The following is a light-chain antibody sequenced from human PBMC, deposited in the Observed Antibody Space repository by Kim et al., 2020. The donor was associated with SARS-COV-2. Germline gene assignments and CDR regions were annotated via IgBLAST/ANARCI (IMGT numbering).Light chain of an antibody. V-gene: IGKV3-20*01. Sequence: WSPGERASLSCRAGQSVSTSLAWYQHKPGQSPRLLIYGAFNRAPGIPDRFSGSGSETDFTLTISRLQPEDFAVYYCQQYDTSPYNFGQGTNLEI. J-gene: IGKJ2*01. CDR1: QSVSTS. CDR2: GAF. CDR3: QQYDTSPYN.